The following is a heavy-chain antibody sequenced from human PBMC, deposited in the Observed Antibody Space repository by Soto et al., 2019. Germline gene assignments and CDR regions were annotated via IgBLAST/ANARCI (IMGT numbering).Heavy chain of an antibody. V-gene: IGHV1-18*01. CDR1: GYTFTSYG. D-gene: IGHD5-18*01. CDR3: ASSLLVGYGLEGESD. J-gene: IGHJ4*02. CDR2: ISAYNGNT. Sequence: QVQLVQSGAEVKKPGASVKVSCKASGYTFTSYGISWVRQAPGQGLEWMGWISAYNGNTNYAQKLQGRVTMTTYTSTSTAYIELRSLRSDDTAVYYCASSLLVGYGLEGESDWGQGTLVTVSS.